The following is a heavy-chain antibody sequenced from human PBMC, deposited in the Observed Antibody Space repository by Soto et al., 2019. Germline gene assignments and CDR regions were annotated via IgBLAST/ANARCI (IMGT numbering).Heavy chain of an antibody. J-gene: IGHJ6*02. D-gene: IGHD2-2*01. CDR2: ISGSGGST. CDR3: AKALGDNKKYCSSTSCYYYYYYGMDV. V-gene: IGHV3-23*01. CDR1: GFTFSSYA. Sequence: PGGSLRLSCAASGFTFSSYAMSWVRQAPGKGLEWVSAISGSGGSTYYADSVKGRFTISRDNSKNTLYLQMNSLRAEDTAVYYCAKALGDNKKYCSSTSCYYYYYYGMDVWGQGTTVTVSS.